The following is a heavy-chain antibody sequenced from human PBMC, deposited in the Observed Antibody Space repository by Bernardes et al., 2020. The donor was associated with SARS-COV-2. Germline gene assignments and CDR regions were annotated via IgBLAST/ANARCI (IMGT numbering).Heavy chain of an antibody. Sequence: ASVKVSCKASGYTFTSYGISWVRQAPGQGLEWMGWISAYNGNTNYAQKLQGRVTMTTDTSTSTAYMELRSLRSDDTAVYYCARLRPAAMLGYYYYYGMDVWGQGTTVTVSS. J-gene: IGHJ6*02. D-gene: IGHD2-2*01. CDR3: ARLRPAAMLGYYYYYGMDV. CDR1: GYTFTSYG. V-gene: IGHV1-18*01. CDR2: ISAYNGNT.